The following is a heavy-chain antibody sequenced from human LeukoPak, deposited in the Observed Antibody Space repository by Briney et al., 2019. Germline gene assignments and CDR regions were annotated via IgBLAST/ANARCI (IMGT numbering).Heavy chain of an antibody. CDR1: GFTFDDYA. D-gene: IGHD1-26*01. Sequence: GGSLRLSCAASGFTFDDYAMHWVRQPPGKGLEWVSGISWNRGSIGYADSVKGRFTISRDNAKNSLYLQMNSLRADDTALYYCAKDMRLRSGTYETWGLDSWGQGTLVTVSS. J-gene: IGHJ4*02. V-gene: IGHV3-9*01. CDR2: ISWNRGSI. CDR3: AKDMRLRSGTYETWGLDS.